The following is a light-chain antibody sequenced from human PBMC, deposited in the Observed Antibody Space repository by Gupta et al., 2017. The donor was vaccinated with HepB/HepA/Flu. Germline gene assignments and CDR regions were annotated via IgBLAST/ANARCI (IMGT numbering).Light chain of an antibody. Sequence: SYELTLPPPVSVSPGQTASITCSGDKLGDKYTCWYQQKPGQCPVLVIYQDSKRPSGVPERFSGSNSGNTATLTISGTQAMDEADYYCQAWDSSIYVVFGGGTKLTVL. J-gene: IGLJ2*01. CDR1: KLGDKY. V-gene: IGLV3-1*01. CDR3: QAWDSSIYVV. CDR2: QDS.